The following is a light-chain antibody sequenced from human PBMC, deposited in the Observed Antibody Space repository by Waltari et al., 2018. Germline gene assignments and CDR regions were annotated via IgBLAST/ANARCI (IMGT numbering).Light chain of an antibody. CDR2: AAS. Sequence: DIQMTHSPSSLAASVGDRVPITCRASQNITRFLNWHQQRPGKAPKVLISAASSLQSGVPSRFSGSGSGTDFTLTISSLQPEDFAAYYCQQTYSTPYTFGQGTKLEIK. CDR3: QQTYSTPYT. J-gene: IGKJ2*01. V-gene: IGKV1-39*01. CDR1: QNITRF.